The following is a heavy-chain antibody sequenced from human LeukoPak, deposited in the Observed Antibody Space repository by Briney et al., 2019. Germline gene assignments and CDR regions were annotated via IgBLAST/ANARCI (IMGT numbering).Heavy chain of an antibody. V-gene: IGHV3-74*01. CDR2: INSDGSST. CDR1: GFTFSSYW. Sequence: GGSLRLSCAASGFTFSSYWMHWVRQVPGKGLVWVSRINSDGSSTSYADSVKGRFTISRDNSKNTLYLQMNSLRAEDTAVYYCAKDESYGATTGTTGGDYWGQGTLVTVSS. J-gene: IGHJ4*02. D-gene: IGHD1-1*01. CDR3: AKDESYGATTGTTGGDY.